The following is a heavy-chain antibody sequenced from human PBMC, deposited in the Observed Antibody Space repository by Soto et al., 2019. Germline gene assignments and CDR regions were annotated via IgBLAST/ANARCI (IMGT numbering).Heavy chain of an antibody. V-gene: IGHV1-69*01. Sequence: QVQLVQSGAEVKKPGSSVKVSCEASGGTFDHAAITWVRQAPGQGLEWVGGINPMFKSTHYAQKFQGRGTITATELPSTAVMELRRLTSDDPAVNCCARQILAADYWRQRTLLVVSS. CDR3: ARQILAADY. J-gene: IGHJ4*02. D-gene: IGHD2-15*01. CDR2: INPMFKST. CDR1: GGTFDHAA.